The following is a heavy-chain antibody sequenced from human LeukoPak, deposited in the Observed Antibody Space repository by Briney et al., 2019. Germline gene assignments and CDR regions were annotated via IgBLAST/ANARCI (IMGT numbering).Heavy chain of an antibody. V-gene: IGHV1-69*04. J-gene: IGHJ4*02. CDR2: IIPILGIA. CDR1: GGTFSSYA. D-gene: IGHD6-19*01. Sequence: GSSVKVSCKASGGTFSSYAISWVRQAPGQGLEWMGRIIPILGIANYAQKFQGRVTITADKSTSTAYMELSSLRSEDTAVYYCARDYSGGWSSDYFDYWGQGTLVTVSS. CDR3: ARDYSGGWSSDYFDY.